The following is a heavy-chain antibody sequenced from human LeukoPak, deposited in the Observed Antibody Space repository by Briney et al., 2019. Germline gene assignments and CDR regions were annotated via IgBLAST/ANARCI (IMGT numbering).Heavy chain of an antibody. J-gene: IGHJ4*02. CDR1: GFTFSSYA. Sequence: GASLRLSCAASGFTFSSYAMSWVRQAPGKGLEGVSAISGSGGSTYYADSVKGRFTISRDNSKNTLYLQMNSLRAEDTAVYYCAKDVTAMVPYYFDYWGQGTLVTVSS. CDR2: ISGSGGST. D-gene: IGHD5-18*01. CDR3: AKDVTAMVPYYFDY. V-gene: IGHV3-23*01.